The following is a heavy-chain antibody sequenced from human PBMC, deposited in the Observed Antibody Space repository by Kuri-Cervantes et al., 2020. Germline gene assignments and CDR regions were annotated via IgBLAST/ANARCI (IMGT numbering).Heavy chain of an antibody. V-gene: IGHV1-69*13. CDR3: APGAYGSGSYHTHYYYGMDV. CDR2: IIPIFGTA. J-gene: IGHJ6*02. Sequence: SVKVSCKVSGYTLTELSMHWVRQAPGKGLEWMGGIIPIFGTANYAQKFQGRVTITADESTSTAYMELSSLRSEDTAVYYCAPGAYGSGSYHTHYYYGMDVWGQGTTVTVSS. CDR1: GYTLTELS. D-gene: IGHD3-10*01.